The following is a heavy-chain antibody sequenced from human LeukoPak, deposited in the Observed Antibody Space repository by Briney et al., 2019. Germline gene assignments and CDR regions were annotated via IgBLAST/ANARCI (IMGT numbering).Heavy chain of an antibody. J-gene: IGHJ4*02. CDR1: GGSISSGDYY. CDR2: IYYSGST. D-gene: IGHD1-26*01. CDR3: ARGRPYSGGYHLDY. V-gene: IGHV4-30-4*01. Sequence: ASQTLSLTCTVSGGSISSGDYYWSWIRQPPGKGLEWIGNIYYSGSTYYNPSLKSRVTMSVDTSKNQFFLKLNSVTAADTAVYYCARGRPYSGGYHLDYWGQGTLVTVSA.